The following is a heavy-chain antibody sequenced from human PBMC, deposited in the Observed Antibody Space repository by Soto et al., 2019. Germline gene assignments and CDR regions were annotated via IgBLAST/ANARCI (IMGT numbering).Heavy chain of an antibody. CDR1: GGTFSSYA. V-gene: IGHV1-69*05. D-gene: IGHD6-13*01. CDR2: IIPIFGTA. CDR3: ARYGAATYYFDY. Sequence: QVQLVQSGAEVKKPGSSVKVSCKASGGTFSSYAISWVRQAPGQGLEWMGGIIPIFGTANYAQKFQGRITITSDESTSTAYMELSSLRSEDTAVYYCARYGAATYYFDYWGQGTLVTVSS. J-gene: IGHJ4*02.